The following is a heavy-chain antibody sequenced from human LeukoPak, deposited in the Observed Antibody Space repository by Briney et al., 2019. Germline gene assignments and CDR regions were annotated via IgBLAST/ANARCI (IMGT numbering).Heavy chain of an antibody. CDR2: INPNSGGT. J-gene: IGHJ4*02. CDR1: GYTFTGYY. Sequence: ASVKVSCKASGYTFTGYYMHWVRQAPGRGLEWMGWINPNSGGTNYAQKFQGRVTMTRDTSISTAYMELSRLRSDDTAVYYCARDLIVVVPAAMEDYWGQGTLVTVSS. V-gene: IGHV1-2*02. CDR3: ARDLIVVVPAAMEDY. D-gene: IGHD2-2*01.